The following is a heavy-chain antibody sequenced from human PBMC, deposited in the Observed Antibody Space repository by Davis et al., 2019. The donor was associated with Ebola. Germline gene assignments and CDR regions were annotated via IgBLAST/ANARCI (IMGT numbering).Heavy chain of an antibody. CDR1: EYIFTNYW. Sequence: GGSLRLSCKGSEYIFTNYWIGWVRQMPGKGLEWMGIIYTGDSDTRYSPSFRGQVTISADNSIKTAFLQWSSLKASDTAMYYCATLRRTITGMDDGFDIWGQGTMVTVSS. CDR3: ATLRRTITGMDDGFDI. V-gene: IGHV5-51*01. J-gene: IGHJ3*02. D-gene: IGHD1-20*01. CDR2: IYTGDSDT.